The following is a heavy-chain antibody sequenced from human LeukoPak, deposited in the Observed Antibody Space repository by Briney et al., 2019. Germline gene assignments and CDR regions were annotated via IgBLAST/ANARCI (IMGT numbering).Heavy chain of an antibody. CDR3: ARGKDYDSSFDY. CDR2: ISSSSSYI. CDR1: GFTFSSYS. Sequence: PGGSLRLSCAASGFTFSSYSMNWVRQAPGKGLEWVSSISSSSSYISYADSVKGRFTISRDNAKNSLYLQMNSLRAEDTAVYYCARGKDYDSSFDYWGQGTLVTVSS. J-gene: IGHJ4*02. D-gene: IGHD3-22*01. V-gene: IGHV3-21*01.